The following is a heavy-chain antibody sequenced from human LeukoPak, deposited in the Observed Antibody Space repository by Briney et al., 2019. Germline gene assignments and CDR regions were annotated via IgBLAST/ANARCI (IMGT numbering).Heavy chain of an antibody. Sequence: GGSLRLSCAASGFTVSSNYMSWVRQAPGKGLEWVAVIWYDGSNKYYADSVKGRFTISRDNSKNTLYLQMNSLRAEDTAVYYCARAQVGSGWYNGDYWGQGTLVTVSS. D-gene: IGHD6-19*01. J-gene: IGHJ4*02. CDR2: IWYDGSNK. CDR3: ARAQVGSGWYNGDY. CDR1: GFTVSSNY. V-gene: IGHV3-33*08.